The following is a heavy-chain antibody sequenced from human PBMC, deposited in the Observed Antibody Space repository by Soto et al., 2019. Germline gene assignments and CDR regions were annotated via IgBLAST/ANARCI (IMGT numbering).Heavy chain of an antibody. CDR1: GGSISSGGYY. CDR2: IYYSGST. D-gene: IGHD3-3*01. Sequence: QVQLQESGPGLVKPSQTLSLTCTVSGGSISSGGYYWSWIRQHPGKGLEWIGYIYYSGSTYYNPSLKSRVTVSVDTSRNQSSLKRSSVTAADTAVYYCARARHYDFWSGYSGGDAFDIWGQGTMVTVSS. V-gene: IGHV4-31*03. J-gene: IGHJ3*02. CDR3: ARARHYDFWSGYSGGDAFDI.